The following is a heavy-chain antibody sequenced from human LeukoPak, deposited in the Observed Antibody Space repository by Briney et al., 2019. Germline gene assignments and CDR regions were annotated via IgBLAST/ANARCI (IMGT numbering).Heavy chain of an antibody. CDR3: AKGDGSGSYYRNWFDP. Sequence: EGSLRLSCAASGFTFSSYGMHWVRQAPGKGLEWVAVISYDGSNKYYADSVKGRFTISRDNSKNTLYLQMNSLRAEDTAVYYCAKGDGSGSYYRNWFDPWGQGTLVTVSS. V-gene: IGHV3-30*18. D-gene: IGHD3-10*01. CDR1: GFTFSSYG. J-gene: IGHJ5*02. CDR2: ISYDGSNK.